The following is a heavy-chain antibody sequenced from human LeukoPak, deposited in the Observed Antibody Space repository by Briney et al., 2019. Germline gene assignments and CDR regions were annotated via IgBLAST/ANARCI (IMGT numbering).Heavy chain of an antibody. V-gene: IGHV3-53*01. D-gene: IGHD6-13*01. CDR2: IYSGGST. CDR1: GFTVSSNY. CDR3: ARGSSSSWRYYYYYMDV. Sequence: PGGSLRLSCAASGFTVSSNYMSWVRQAPGKGLEWVSVIYSGGSTYYADSVKGRFTISRDNSKNTLYLQMNSLRAEDTAVYYCARGSSSSWRYYYYYMDVWGKGTTVTISS. J-gene: IGHJ6*03.